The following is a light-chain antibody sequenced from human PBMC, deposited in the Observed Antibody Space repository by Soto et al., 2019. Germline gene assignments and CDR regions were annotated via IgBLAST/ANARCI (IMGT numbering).Light chain of an antibody. CDR1: QSVRNNY. V-gene: IGKV3-20*01. CDR3: QQYDIPPFT. J-gene: IGKJ3*01. Sequence: EIVLTQSPGTLSLYPGERATLSCRTSQSVRNNYLAWFQQKPGQAPRFLIYAASSRATGIPDRFSGSGSGTDFTLTISRLEPVDFAVYYCQQYDIPPFTFGPGTKVDIK. CDR2: AAS.